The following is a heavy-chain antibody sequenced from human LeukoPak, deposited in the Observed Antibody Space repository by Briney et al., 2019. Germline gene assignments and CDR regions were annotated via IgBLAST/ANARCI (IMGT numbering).Heavy chain of an antibody. CDR3: ARGRRAPKWLRLLIWAFDY. CDR2: INHSGST. D-gene: IGHD5-12*01. J-gene: IGHJ4*02. Sequence: PSETLSLTCAVYGGSFRGYYWSWIRQPPGKGLEWIGEINHSGSTNYNPSLKSRVTISVDTSKNQFSLKLSSVTAADTAVYYCARGRRAPKWLRLLIWAFDYWGQGTLVTVSS. CDR1: GGSFRGYY. V-gene: IGHV4-34*01.